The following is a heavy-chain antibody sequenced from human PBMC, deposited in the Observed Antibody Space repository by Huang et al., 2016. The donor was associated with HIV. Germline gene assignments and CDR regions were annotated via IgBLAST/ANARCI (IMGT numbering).Heavy chain of an antibody. Sequence: QLQLQESGPGLVKPSETLSLTCTVSGGSISSSSYYWGWIRQPPGKGVEWIGSSDYSGSHYHSPSVQGLVTISVDTSKNQFSLELGAVTAADTAVYYCARHYRYSSSWYWRDAFDIWGQGTMVTVSS. V-gene: IGHV4-39*01. CDR3: ARHYRYSSSWYWRDAFDI. CDR2: SDYSGSH. J-gene: IGHJ3*02. CDR1: GGSISSSSYY. D-gene: IGHD6-13*01.